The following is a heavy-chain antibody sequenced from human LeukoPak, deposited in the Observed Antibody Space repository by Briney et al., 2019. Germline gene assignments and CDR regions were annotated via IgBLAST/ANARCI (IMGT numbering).Heavy chain of an antibody. J-gene: IGHJ4*02. V-gene: IGHV4-30-4*08. Sequence: SETLSLTCAVSGGSINSYYWSWIRQPPGKGLEWIGYIYYSGSTYYNPSLKSRVTISVDTSKNQFSLKLSSVTAADTAVYYCARWATYYYDSSGYYPGGFDYWGQGTLVTVSS. CDR2: IYYSGST. D-gene: IGHD3-22*01. CDR1: GGSINSYY. CDR3: ARWATYYYDSSGYYPGGFDY.